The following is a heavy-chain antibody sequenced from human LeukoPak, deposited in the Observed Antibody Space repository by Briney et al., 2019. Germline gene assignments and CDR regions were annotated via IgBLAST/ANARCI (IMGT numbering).Heavy chain of an antibody. Sequence: AAVKVSCKASGCTFTGYYMHWVRQAPGQGLEWMGWINPNSGGTNYAQKFQGRVTMTRDTSISTAYMELSRLRSDDTAVYYCARGSNVVVTFDYWGQGTLVTVSS. J-gene: IGHJ4*02. D-gene: IGHD2-21*02. CDR1: GCTFTGYY. CDR3: ARGSNVVVTFDY. V-gene: IGHV1-2*02. CDR2: INPNSGGT.